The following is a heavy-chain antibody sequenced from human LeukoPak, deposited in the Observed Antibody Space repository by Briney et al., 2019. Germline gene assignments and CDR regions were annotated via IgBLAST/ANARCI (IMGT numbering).Heavy chain of an antibody. V-gene: IGHV1-69*05. J-gene: IGHJ3*02. CDR2: IIPIFGTA. CDR3: ASPPPYYYDSSGYRDERDAFDI. CDR1: GGTFSSYA. Sequence: SVKVSCKASGGTFSSYAISWVRQAPGQGLEWMGGIIPIFGTANYAQKFQGRVTITTDESTSAAYMELSSLRSEDTAVYYCASPPPYYYDSSGYRDERDAFDIWGQGTMVTVSS. D-gene: IGHD3-22*01.